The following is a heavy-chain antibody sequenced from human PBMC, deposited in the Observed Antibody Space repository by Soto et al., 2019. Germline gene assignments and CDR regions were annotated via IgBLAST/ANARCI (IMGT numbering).Heavy chain of an antibody. CDR1: GFTFSSYA. CDR2: ISYDGSNK. J-gene: IGHJ6*02. V-gene: IGHV3-30-3*01. CDR3: ARTKPNYCSSTSCGMDV. D-gene: IGHD2-2*01. Sequence: GGSLRLSCAASGFTFSSYAMHWVRQAPGKGLEWVAVISYDGSNKYYADSVKGRFTISRDNSKNTLYLQMNSLRAEDTAVYCCARTKPNYCSSTSCGMDVWGQGTTVTVSS.